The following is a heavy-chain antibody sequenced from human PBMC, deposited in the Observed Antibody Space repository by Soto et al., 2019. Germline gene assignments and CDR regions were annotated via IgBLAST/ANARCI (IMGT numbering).Heavy chain of an antibody. CDR1: GGSVSSAGYY. CDR2: NSYSGST. CDR3: ARDRFYSGLDV. J-gene: IGHJ6*02. Sequence: NPSETLSLTCTVSGGSVSSAGYYWSWIRQPPGKGLEWIGHNSYSGSTNYNPSLKSRITISVDTSKNQFSLKLSSVTAADTAVYYCARDRFYSGLDVWGQGTTVTVSS. V-gene: IGHV4-61*08.